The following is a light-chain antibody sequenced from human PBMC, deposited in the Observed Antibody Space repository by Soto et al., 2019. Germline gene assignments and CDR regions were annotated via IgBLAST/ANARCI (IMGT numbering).Light chain of an antibody. CDR2: SAS. J-gene: IGKJ1*01. V-gene: IGKV3-15*01. Sequence: EIVLTQSPGTLSLSPGERATLSCRASQSVSSSYLAWYHQKPGQAPRLLIYSASTRATGIPARFSGSGSGTEFTLTINSLQSEDFAVYYCQQYNNWPRTFGQGTRWIS. CDR3: QQYNNWPRT. CDR1: QSVSSSY.